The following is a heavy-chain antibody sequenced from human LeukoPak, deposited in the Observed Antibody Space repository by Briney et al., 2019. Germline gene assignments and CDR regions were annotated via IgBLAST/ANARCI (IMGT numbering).Heavy chain of an antibody. CDR1: GFTFSSYG. V-gene: IGHV3-30*03. CDR3: ARCRGGYNWEAQVDY. Sequence: GGSLRLSCAASGFTFSSYGMHWVRQAPGKGLEWVAVISYDGSNKYYADSVKGRFTISRDNSKNTPYLQMNSLRAEDTAVYYCARCRGGYNWEAQVDYWGQGTLVTVSS. J-gene: IGHJ4*02. D-gene: IGHD5-24*01. CDR2: ISYDGSNK.